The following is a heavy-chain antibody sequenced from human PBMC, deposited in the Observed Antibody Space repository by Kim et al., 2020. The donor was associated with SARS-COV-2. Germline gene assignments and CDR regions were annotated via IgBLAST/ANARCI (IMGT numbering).Heavy chain of an antibody. J-gene: IGHJ4*02. D-gene: IGHD3-10*01. V-gene: IGHV4-59*01. CDR1: GGSISSYY. CDR3: ARARRGLWFGELGEDY. Sequence: SETLSLTCTVSGGSISSYYWSWIRQPPGKGLEWIGYIYYSGSTNYNPSLKSRITISVDTSKNQFSLKLSSVTAADTAVYYCARARRGLWFGELGEDYWGQGTLVTVSS. CDR2: IYYSGST.